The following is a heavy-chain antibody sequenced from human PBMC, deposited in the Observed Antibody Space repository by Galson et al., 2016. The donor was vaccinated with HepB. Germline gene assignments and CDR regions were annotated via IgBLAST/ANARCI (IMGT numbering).Heavy chain of an antibody. CDR2: ISGSGKTT. D-gene: IGHD5-12*01. CDR1: GFNFSNFA. CDR3: ARRPTKSWYFDL. Sequence: SLRLSCAASGFNFSNFAMSWVRQAPGKGPEWVSGISGSGKTTYYAASVKGRVTMSSDDSKKTLYLQMNSLRVDDAAVYSCARRPTKSWYFDLWGRGTLVAVSS. J-gene: IGHJ2*01. V-gene: IGHV3-23*01.